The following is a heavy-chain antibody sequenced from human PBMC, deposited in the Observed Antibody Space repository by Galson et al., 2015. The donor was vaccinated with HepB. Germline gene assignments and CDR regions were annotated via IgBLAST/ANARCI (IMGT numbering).Heavy chain of an antibody. V-gene: IGHV1-69*13. J-gene: IGHJ4*02. Sequence: SVKVSCKASGGTFSSYAISWVRQAPGQGLEWMGGIIPIFGTANYAQKFQGRVTITADESTSTAYMELSSLRSEDTAVYYCARRSVGARVSDYWGQGTLVTVSS. D-gene: IGHD1-26*01. CDR2: IIPIFGTA. CDR1: GGTFSSYA. CDR3: ARRSVGARVSDY.